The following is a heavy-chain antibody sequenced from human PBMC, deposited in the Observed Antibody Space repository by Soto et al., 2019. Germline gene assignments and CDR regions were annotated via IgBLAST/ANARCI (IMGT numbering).Heavy chain of an antibody. V-gene: IGHV4-39*01. CDR3: ALRAGGSGSNYLFDF. J-gene: IGHJ4*01. CDR1: GGSISSSSYY. Sequence: PSETLSLSCTVSGGSISSSSYYWGWIRQPPGKGLQWIGSIYYSGSTYYNPSLESRVTISVDTSKNQFSLKLNSVTAADTAVYYCALRAGGSGSNYLFDFWGHGTLVTGSS. D-gene: IGHD4-4*01. CDR2: IYYSGST.